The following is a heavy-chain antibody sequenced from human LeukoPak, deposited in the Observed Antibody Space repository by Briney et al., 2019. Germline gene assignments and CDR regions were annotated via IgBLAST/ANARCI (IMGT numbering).Heavy chain of an antibody. CDR1: GYTFTNYG. CDR2: ISSYNGNT. CDR3: ASAAYYYDSSGYYYDVAYYYYYMDV. V-gene: IGHV1-18*01. J-gene: IGHJ6*03. Sequence: ASVKVSCKASGYTFTNYGISWVRQAPGQGLEWMGWISSYNGNTNYAQKLQGRVTMTTDTSTSTAYMELRSLRSDDTAVYYCASAAYYYDSSGYYYDVAYYYYYMDVWGKGTTVTISS. D-gene: IGHD3-22*01.